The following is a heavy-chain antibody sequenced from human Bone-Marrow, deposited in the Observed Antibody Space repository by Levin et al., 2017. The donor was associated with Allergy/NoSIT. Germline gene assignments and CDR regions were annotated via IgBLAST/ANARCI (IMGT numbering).Heavy chain of an antibody. CDR2: ISWNAGTI. J-gene: IGHJ4*02. CDR1: GFSFEDYA. CDR3: AKDFTGFPRAFDY. V-gene: IGHV3-9*01. D-gene: IGHD2-8*02. Sequence: GGSLRLSCAASGFSFEDYAIHWVRQAPGKGLEWVSGISWNAGTIGYAESVKGRFTISRDNAKKSLYLQMNSLRPEDTALYYCAKDFTGFPRAFDYCGQGTLVTVSS.